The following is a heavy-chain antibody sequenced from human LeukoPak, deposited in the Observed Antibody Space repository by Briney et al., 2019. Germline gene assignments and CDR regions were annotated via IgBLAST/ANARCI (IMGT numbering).Heavy chain of an antibody. CDR2: INSDGSST. J-gene: IGHJ6*02. Sequence: PGGSLRLSCAASGFTFSKYAMSWVRQAPGKGLVWVSRINSDGSSTSYADSVKGRFTISRDNAKNTLYLQMTSLRAEDTAVYYCARGDCSGGSCYNYYYYGMDVWGQGTTVTVSS. CDR1: GFTFSKYA. V-gene: IGHV3-74*01. D-gene: IGHD2-15*01. CDR3: ARGDCSGGSCYNYYYYGMDV.